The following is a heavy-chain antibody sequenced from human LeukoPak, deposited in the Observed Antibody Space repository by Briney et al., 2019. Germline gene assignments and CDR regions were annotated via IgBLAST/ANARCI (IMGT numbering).Heavy chain of an antibody. CDR2: ISSTGTIM. V-gene: IGHV3-48*01. CDR3: VRVFDN. Sequence: GGSLRLSCAASGFTFNTYAMNWVRQAPGMGLEGVSYISSTGTIMYYADSVKGRFTISRDNAKNSLYLQMNSLRAEDTAVYYCVRVFDNWGQGTLVTVSS. CDR1: GFTFNTYA. J-gene: IGHJ4*02.